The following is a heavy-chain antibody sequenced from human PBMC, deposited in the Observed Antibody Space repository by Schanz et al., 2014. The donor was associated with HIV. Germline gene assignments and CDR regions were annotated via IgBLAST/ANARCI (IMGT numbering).Heavy chain of an antibody. J-gene: IGHJ5*02. CDR3: ARDDVLDSLAS. Sequence: QVQLVQSGAEVKKPGSSVKVSCNVLGGSFSSYAISWVRLAPGHGLEWMGGIIPVSGASNYAQKFQGRVTITADESTSTAYMELSSLRSEDTAVYYCARDDVLDSLASWGQGTLVTVSS. CDR1: GGSFSSYA. D-gene: IGHD2-21*01. V-gene: IGHV1-69*01. CDR2: IIPVSGAS.